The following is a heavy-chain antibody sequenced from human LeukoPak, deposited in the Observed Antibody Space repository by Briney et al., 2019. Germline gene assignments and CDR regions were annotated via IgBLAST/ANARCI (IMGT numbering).Heavy chain of an antibody. D-gene: IGHD5-18*01. Sequence: PGGSLRLSCAASGFTFSSYAMSWVRQAQGKGLEWVSTISGRGDATYYADSVKGRFTISRDKSKNTMYLQMNSLRAEDTALYYCAKALDTYGYMRFDFWGQGTLVTVSS. CDR3: AKALDTYGYMRFDF. J-gene: IGHJ4*02. CDR1: GFTFSSYA. CDR2: ISGRGDAT. V-gene: IGHV3-23*01.